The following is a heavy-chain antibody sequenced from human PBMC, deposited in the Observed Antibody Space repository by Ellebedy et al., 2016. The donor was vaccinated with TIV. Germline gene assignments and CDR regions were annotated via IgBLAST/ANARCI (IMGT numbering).Heavy chain of an antibody. V-gene: IGHV1-18*04. CDR3: ARYCNSTTCSNWFDP. Sequence: AASVKVSCKTSGYTFTSYGISWVRQAPGQGLEWLGWISAYNGNTNYAQMPQGRVTMTTDTFTSTAYMELRSLRSDDTAVHYRARYCNSTTCSNWFDPWGQGTLVTVSS. CDR2: ISAYNGNT. CDR1: GYTFTSYG. D-gene: IGHD2-2*01. J-gene: IGHJ5*02.